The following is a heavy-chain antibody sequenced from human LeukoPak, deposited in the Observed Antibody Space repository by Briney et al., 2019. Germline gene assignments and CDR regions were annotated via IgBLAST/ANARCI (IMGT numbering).Heavy chain of an antibody. CDR2: ISSSSSYI. D-gene: IGHD3-10*01. J-gene: IGHJ4*02. CDR3: ARGGSGSYYPFDY. V-gene: IGHV3-21*01. Sequence: GGSLRLSCAASGFTFSSYSMNWVGQAPGKGLEWVSSISSSSSYIYYADSVKGRFTISRDNAKNSLYLQMNSLRAEDTAVYYCARGGSGSYYPFDYWGQGTLVTVSS. CDR1: GFTFSSYS.